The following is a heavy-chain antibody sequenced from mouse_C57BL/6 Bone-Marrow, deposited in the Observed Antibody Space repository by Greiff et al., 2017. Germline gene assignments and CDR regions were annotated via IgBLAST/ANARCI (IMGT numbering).Heavy chain of an antibody. CDR3: ARKRWGWYFDV. J-gene: IGHJ1*03. D-gene: IGHD2-3*01. CDR2: INYDGSST. V-gene: IGHV5-16*01. CDR1: GFTFSDYY. Sequence: EVKLMESEGGLVQPGSSMKLSCTASGFTFSDYYMAWVRQVPEKGLEWVANINYDGSSTYYLDSLKSRFIISRDNAKNILYLQMSSLKSEDTATYYCARKRWGWYFDVWGTGTTVTVSS.